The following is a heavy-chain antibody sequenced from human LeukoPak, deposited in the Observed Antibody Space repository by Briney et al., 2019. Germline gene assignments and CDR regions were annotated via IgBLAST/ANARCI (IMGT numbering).Heavy chain of an antibody. CDR3: ARERGVVVVPAARGYYFDY. Sequence: SETLSLTCTVSGGSISSYYWSWIRQPAGKGLEWIGRIYTSGSTNYNPSLKSRVTISVDKSKNQFSLKLSSVTAADTAAYYCARERGVVVVPAARGYYFDYWGQGTLVTVSS. V-gene: IGHV4-4*07. CDR1: GGSISSYY. J-gene: IGHJ4*02. CDR2: IYTSGST. D-gene: IGHD2-2*01.